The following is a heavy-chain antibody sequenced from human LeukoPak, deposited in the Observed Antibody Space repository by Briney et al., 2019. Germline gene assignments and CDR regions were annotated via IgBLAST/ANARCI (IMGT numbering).Heavy chain of an antibody. Sequence: GGSLRLSCLTSGFTLSTNAMSWVRQAPGKGLEWVSYISDSSAMYYADSVRGRFTISRENDKNSLFLQMNSLRAEDTAVYYCARDGGYSGYDADCWGQGTLVTVSS. V-gene: IGHV3-48*01. CDR3: ARDGGYSGYDADC. CDR1: GFTLSTNA. J-gene: IGHJ4*02. D-gene: IGHD5-12*01. CDR2: ISDSSAM.